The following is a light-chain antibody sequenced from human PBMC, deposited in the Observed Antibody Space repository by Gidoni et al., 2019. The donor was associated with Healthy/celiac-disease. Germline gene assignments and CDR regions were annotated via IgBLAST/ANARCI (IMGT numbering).Light chain of an antibody. CDR2: AAS. V-gene: IGKV1-9*01. CDR3: QQLNSYLWT. J-gene: IGKJ1*01. CDR1: QGISSY. Sequence: DIHLTQSPSFLSASVGDRVTITCRASQGISSYLAWYQQKPGKAPKLLIYAASTLQSGVPSRFSGSGSGTEFTLTISSLQTEDFATYYCQQLNSYLWTFGQGTKVEIK.